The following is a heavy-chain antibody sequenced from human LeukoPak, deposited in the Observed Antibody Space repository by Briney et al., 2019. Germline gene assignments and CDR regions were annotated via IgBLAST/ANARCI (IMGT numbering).Heavy chain of an antibody. D-gene: IGHD5-18*01. CDR2: VCFDGSKR. CDR3: ARDFRRYSYGPVDY. V-gene: IGHV3-33*01. Sequence: PGGSLRLSCTVSGFIFSNSGMHWVRRAPGKGLEWVAVVCFDGSKRYYADSVKGRFTISRDNSKNTLHLQMDSLRVEDTAMYFCARDFRRYSYGPVDYWGQGTLVTVSS. CDR1: GFIFSNSG. J-gene: IGHJ4*02.